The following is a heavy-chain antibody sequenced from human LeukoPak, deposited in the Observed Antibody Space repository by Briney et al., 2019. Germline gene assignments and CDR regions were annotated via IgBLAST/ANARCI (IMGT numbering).Heavy chain of an antibody. CDR1: GFTFDDYA. J-gene: IGHJ4*02. CDR3: AKGKFPYYYDSSGYYPFDY. Sequence: GGSLRLSCAASGFTFDDYAMHWVRQAPGKGLEWVSLISWDGGSTYYADSVKGRFTISRDNSKNSLYLQTNSLRAEDTALYYCAKGKFPYYYDSSGYYPFDYWGQGTLVTVSS. CDR2: ISWDGGST. V-gene: IGHV3-43D*03. D-gene: IGHD3-22*01.